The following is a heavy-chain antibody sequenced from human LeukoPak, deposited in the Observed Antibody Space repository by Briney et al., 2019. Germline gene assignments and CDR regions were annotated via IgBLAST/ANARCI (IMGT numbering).Heavy chain of an antibody. D-gene: IGHD2-2*01. CDR1: CGSFSGYY. V-gene: IGHV4-34*01. CDR3: ARGARRKGYCSSTSCSKGSYYYYYMDV. Sequence: SETLLLICAVYCGSFSGYYWSWIRQPPGKGLEWIGEINHSGSTNYNPSLKSRVTISVDPSKNQFSLQLRSVTAADTAVYYCARGARRKGYCSSTSCSKGSYYYYYMDVWGKGTTVTVSS. CDR2: INHSGST. J-gene: IGHJ6*03.